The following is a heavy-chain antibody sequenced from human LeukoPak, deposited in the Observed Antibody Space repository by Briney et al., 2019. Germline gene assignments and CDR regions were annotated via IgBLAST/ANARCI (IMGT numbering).Heavy chain of an antibody. Sequence: SETLSLTCTVSGYSISSGYYWGWIRQPPGKGLEWIGSIYHSGSTYYNPSLKSRVTISVDTSKNQFSLKLSSVTAADTAVYYCARDPAYDSSGRYDYWGQGTLVTVSS. CDR3: ARDPAYDSSGRYDY. D-gene: IGHD3-22*01. J-gene: IGHJ4*02. V-gene: IGHV4-38-2*02. CDR1: GYSISSGYY. CDR2: IYHSGST.